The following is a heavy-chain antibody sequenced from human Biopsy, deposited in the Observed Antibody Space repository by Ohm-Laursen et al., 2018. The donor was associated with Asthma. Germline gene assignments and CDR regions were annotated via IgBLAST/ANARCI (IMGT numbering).Heavy chain of an antibody. J-gene: IGHJ6*02. V-gene: IGHV1-69*13. CDR3: ARGYGGYYRIQYHYNGMDV. D-gene: IGHD5-12*01. CDR2: VIPLLDTG. CDR1: GDTFRTSA. Sequence: SVKVSCKTSGDTFRTSAFSWVRQAPGQGLEWMGGVIPLLDTGDYAQKFQGRVTITADESTSTCYMELRSLTSEDTAVYFCARGYGGYYRIQYHYNGMDVWGQGTTVTVS.